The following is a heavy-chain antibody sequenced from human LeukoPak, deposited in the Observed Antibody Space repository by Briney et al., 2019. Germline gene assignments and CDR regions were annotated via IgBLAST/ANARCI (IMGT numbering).Heavy chain of an antibody. CDR1: GYTFTSYY. CDR2: INPSGDST. D-gene: IGHD2-21*01. CDR3: VSIGRHLDPFDY. J-gene: IGHJ4*02. Sequence: ASVKISCKASGYTFTSYYLHWVRQAPGQGLEWMGIINPSGDSTTYAQRFQGRITMTRDTSTSTVYMELSSLRSEDTAVYYCVSIGRHLDPFDYWGQGTLVTVSS. V-gene: IGHV1-46*01.